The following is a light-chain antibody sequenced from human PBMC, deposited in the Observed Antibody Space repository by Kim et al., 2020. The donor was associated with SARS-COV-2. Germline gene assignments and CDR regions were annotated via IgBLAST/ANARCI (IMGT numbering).Light chain of an antibody. CDR2: GNN. J-gene: IGLJ1*01. CDR1: SSNIGGGYD. V-gene: IGLV1-40*01. CDR3: QSFDSRLNGYV. Sequence: RVTISGTGGSSNIGGGYDVHWYQQLLGTAPKLLIYGNNNRPSGVPDRFSGSKSGTSAALAITGLQADDEADYYCQSFDSRLNGYVFGSGTKVTVL.